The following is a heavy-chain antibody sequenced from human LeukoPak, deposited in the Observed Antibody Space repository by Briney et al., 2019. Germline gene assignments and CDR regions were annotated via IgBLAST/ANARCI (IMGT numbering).Heavy chain of an antibody. D-gene: IGHD2-15*01. CDR1: GFTFSSYA. Sequence: GRSLRLSCAASGFTFSSYAMHWVRQAPGKGLEWVAVISYDGSNKYYADSVKGRFTISRDNSKNTLYLQMNSLRAEDTGVYYCAKGLRWSYFDYWGQGTLVTVSS. CDR3: AKGLRWSYFDY. CDR2: ISYDGSNK. V-gene: IGHV3-30-3*01. J-gene: IGHJ4*02.